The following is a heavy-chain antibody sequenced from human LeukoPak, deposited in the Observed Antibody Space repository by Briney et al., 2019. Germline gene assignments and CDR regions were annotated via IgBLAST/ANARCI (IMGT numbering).Heavy chain of an antibody. CDR2: IHYTGST. Sequence: SETLSLTCTVSGGSITGHYWSWIRQPPGKGLEWIGYIHYTGSTNYNPSLNSRITMSVDTPNNQFSLRLTSVTATNTAVYYCARLHALGAEEFDPWGQGALVTVSS. CDR1: GGSITGHY. J-gene: IGHJ5*02. V-gene: IGHV4-59*11. D-gene: IGHD3-16*01. CDR3: ARLHALGAEEFDP.